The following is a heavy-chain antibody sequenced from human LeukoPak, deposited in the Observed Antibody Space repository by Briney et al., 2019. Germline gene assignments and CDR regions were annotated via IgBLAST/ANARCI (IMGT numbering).Heavy chain of an antibody. Sequence: SETLSLTCTVSGGSISSGGYYWSWIRQHPGKGLEWIGYIYYSGSTYYNPSLKSRVTISVDTSKNQFSLKLSSVTAADTAVYYCASGNPAAAYYFDYWGQGTLVTVSS. D-gene: IGHD6-13*01. CDR2: IYYSGST. CDR1: GGSISSGGYY. J-gene: IGHJ4*02. V-gene: IGHV4-31*03. CDR3: ASGNPAAAYYFDY.